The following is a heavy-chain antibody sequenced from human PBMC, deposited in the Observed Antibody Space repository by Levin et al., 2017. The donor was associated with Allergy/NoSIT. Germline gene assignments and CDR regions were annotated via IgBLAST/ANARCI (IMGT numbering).Heavy chain of an antibody. V-gene: IGHV3-30-3*01. D-gene: IGHD1-26*01. CDR3: ARDRSPARELDYAFDI. CDR2: ISYDGSNK. J-gene: IGHJ3*02. Sequence: GARQGEGKGLDWVAVISYDGSNKYYADSVKGRFTISRDNSKNTLYLQMNSLRAEDTAVYYCARDRSPARELDYAFDIWGQGTMVTVSS.